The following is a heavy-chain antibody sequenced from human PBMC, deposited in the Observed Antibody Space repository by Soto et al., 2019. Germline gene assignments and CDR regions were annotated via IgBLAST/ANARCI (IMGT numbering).Heavy chain of an antibody. D-gene: IGHD3-16*01. CDR2: ISSGSSTI. CDR3: ARGTTQLHYDYFDY. V-gene: IGHV3-48*02. CDR1: GFTFNSYS. J-gene: IGHJ4*02. Sequence: GGSLRLSCAASGFTFNSYSMNWVRQAPGKGLGWVSYISSGSSTIYYADSVKGRFTISRDNAKNSLYLQMNSLRDEDTAVYYCARGTTQLHYDYFDYWGQGALVTVSS.